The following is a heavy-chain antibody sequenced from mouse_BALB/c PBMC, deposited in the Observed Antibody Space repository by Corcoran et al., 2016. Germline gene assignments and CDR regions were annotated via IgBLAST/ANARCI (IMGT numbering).Heavy chain of an antibody. CDR1: GYTFTEYT. V-gene: IGHV1-18*01. D-gene: IGHD1-1*01. CDR3: ARKDYGSSSWFAY. CDR2: INPNNGGT. Sequence: EVQLQQSGPELVKPGASVKISCKTSGYTFTEYTMHWVKQSHGKSLEWIGDINPNNGGTIYNQKFKGKATLTVDKSSSTAYMELRSLTSEDTAVYYCARKDYGSSSWFAYWGQGTLVTVSA. J-gene: IGHJ3*01.